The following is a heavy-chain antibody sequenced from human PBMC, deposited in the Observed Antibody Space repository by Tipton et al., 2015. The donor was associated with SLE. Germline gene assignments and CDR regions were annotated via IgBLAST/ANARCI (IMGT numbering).Heavy chain of an antibody. D-gene: IGHD3-10*02. Sequence: QSGAEVKKPGASVKVSCKASGYTFNRFAMNWVRQAPGQGLEWMGWINTDTGNPTYAQGFIGRFVFSLDTSVRTAYLQISSLKAEHTAGYYCVRAHCDETTCSGGYWGQGTLVTGSS. J-gene: IGHJ4*02. CDR2: INTDTGNP. CDR1: GYTFNRFA. V-gene: IGHV7-4-1*02. CDR3: VRAHCDETTCSGGY.